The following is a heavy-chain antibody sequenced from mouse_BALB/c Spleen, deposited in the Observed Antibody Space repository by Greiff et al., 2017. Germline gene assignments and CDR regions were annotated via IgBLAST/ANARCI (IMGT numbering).Heavy chain of an antibody. CDR3: ARRLRLNYAMDY. CDR2: ILPGSGST. CDR1: GYTFSSYW. Sequence: QVQLQQSGAELMKPGASVKISCKATGYTFSSYWIEWVKQRPGHGLEWIGEILPGSGSTNYNEKFKGKATFTADTSSNTAYMQLSSLTSEDSAVYYCARRLRLNYAMDYWGQGTSVTVSS. J-gene: IGHJ4*01. V-gene: IGHV1-9*01. D-gene: IGHD2-4*01.